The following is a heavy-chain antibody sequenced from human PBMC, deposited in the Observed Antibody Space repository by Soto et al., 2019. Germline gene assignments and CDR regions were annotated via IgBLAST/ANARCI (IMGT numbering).Heavy chain of an antibody. Sequence: QVQLVESGGGVVQPGRSLRLSCAASGFTFSSYGMHWVRQAPGKGLEWVAVIWYDGSNKYYADSVKGRFTISRENSKNTLYLQMNSLRSEDMAVYYCASEATGVDYYDCRDDAFDFWGQGTMVTVSS. CDR3: ASEATGVDYYDCRDDAFDF. CDR2: IWYDGSNK. D-gene: IGHD3-22*01. V-gene: IGHV3-33*01. CDR1: GFTFSSYG. J-gene: IGHJ3*01.